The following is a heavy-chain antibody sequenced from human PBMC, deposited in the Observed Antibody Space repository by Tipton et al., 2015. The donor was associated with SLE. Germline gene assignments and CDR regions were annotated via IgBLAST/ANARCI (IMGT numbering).Heavy chain of an antibody. CDR2: INHSGST. V-gene: IGHV4-34*01. CDR3: GSTGRGYTSYGY. J-gene: IGHJ4*02. CDR1: AGSFSDYY. D-gene: IGHD2-2*01. Sequence: TLSLTCAVYAGSFSDYYWNWIRQPPGKGLEWIGEINHSGSTNYNPSLKSRVTISRDTSKNQFSLNLNSVTAADTAVYYCGSTGRGYTSYGYWGQGTLVTVSS.